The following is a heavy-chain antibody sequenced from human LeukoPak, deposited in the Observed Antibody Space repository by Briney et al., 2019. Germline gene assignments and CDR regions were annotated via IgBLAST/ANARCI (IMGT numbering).Heavy chain of an antibody. Sequence: GGSLRLSCEASGFFFSNYGMNWVRLTPGKGLEWVSGIGGSGDRTYYADSVKGRFTISRDNSKNTMYLQMNSLRVEDTAVYYCARVGGNILTGYRIFDYWGQGTLVTVSS. D-gene: IGHD3-9*01. CDR3: ARVGGNILTGYRIFDY. CDR1: GFFFSNYG. V-gene: IGHV3-23*01. J-gene: IGHJ4*02. CDR2: IGGSGDRT.